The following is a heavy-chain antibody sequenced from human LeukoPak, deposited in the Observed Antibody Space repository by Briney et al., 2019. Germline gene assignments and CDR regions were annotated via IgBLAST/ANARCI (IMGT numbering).Heavy chain of an antibody. J-gene: IGHJ5*02. CDR3: ARDGSRSWSLNTWFDP. CDR1: GFTFSDYY. CDR2: ITNSGSIL. Sequence: GGSLRLSCAASGFTFSDYYMTWIRQAPGKGLERVAYITNSGSILYYADSVKDRFTISRDNAKNSLFLQMNSLRAEDTAVYYCARDGSRSWSLNTWFDPWGQATQVTVSS. D-gene: IGHD6-13*01. V-gene: IGHV3-11*04.